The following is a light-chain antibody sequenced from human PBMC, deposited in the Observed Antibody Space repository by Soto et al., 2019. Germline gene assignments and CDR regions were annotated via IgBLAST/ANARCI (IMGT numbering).Light chain of an antibody. CDR2: AAS. Sequence: DIQMTQSPSSLSASVGDRVTITCRASQGISNYLAWYQQKPGKVPKLLIYAASTLQSGVPSRFSGSGSGTDFTPTTSGLQPEDIATDYHQKYHSAPWTFGQGTKVEIK. CDR1: QGISNY. J-gene: IGKJ1*01. CDR3: QKYHSAPWT. V-gene: IGKV1-27*01.